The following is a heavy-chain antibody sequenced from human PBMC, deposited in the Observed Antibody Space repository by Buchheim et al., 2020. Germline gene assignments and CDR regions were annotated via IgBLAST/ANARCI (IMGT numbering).Heavy chain of an antibody. D-gene: IGHD3-10*01. CDR1: GFTFSNHA. CDR3: ARGVWGHHDPGRYDP. CDR2: ISTSGYTT. J-gene: IGHJ5*02. V-gene: IGHV3-48*01. Sequence: DVQLVESGGALVQPGGSLRLSCAASGFTFSNHAVNWVRQAPGKGLEWISYISTSGYTTFYADSVRGRFTISRDNAENSVSLQMNSLTVEDTAVYYCARGVWGHHDPGRYDPWGQGTL.